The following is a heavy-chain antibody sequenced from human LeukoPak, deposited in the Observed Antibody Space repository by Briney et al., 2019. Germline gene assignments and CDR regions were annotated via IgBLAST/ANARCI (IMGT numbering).Heavy chain of an antibody. Sequence: ASETLSLTCRVSGGSIGSFYWNWIRQPPGKGLEWIGYIHYSGSTNYNPSLKSRVTISVDTSKNQFSLKLSSVTAADTAVYYCARVEEGYGSGRRENYFYYYVDVWGKGTTVTISS. V-gene: IGHV4-59*01. J-gene: IGHJ6*03. CDR3: ARVEEGYGSGRRENYFYYYVDV. CDR1: GGSIGSFY. CDR2: IHYSGST. D-gene: IGHD3-10*01.